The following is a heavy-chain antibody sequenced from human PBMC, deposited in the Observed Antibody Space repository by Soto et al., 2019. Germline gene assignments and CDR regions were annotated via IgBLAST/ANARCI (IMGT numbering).Heavy chain of an antibody. J-gene: IGHJ4*02. V-gene: IGHV3-53*01. CDR3: ESLDPFDY. Sequence: EVQLVESGGGLIQPGGSLRLSCAASGFTVTSNYMSWVRQAPGKGLEWVSVIYSGGSTSYADSVKGRFTISRDNSKNTLYLQMNSLRAADTAVYYCESLDPFDYWGQGTLVTVSS. CDR1: GFTVTSNY. CDR2: IYSGGST.